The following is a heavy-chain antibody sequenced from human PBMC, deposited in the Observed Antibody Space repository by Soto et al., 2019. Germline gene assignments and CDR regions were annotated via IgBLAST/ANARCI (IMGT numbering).Heavy chain of an antibody. CDR1: GGSITSSGYS. J-gene: IGHJ6*02. CDR2: IYHTGTT. CDR3: ARELLMLRGAGGMDV. Sequence: PXETLSLICAVSGGSITSSGYSWTWIRQPPGKGLEWIGYIYHTGTTYYNPSLKSRLTISLDRSKNHFSLKLTSVTAADTAVYFCARELLMLRGAGGMDVSGQGTTVTV. V-gene: IGHV4-30-2*01. D-gene: IGHD3-10*01.